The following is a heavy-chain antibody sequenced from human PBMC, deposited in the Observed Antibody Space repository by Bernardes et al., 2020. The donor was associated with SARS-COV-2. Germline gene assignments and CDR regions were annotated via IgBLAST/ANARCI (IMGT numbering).Heavy chain of an antibody. CDR3: ARLRADSLGGGFDS. Sequence: SETLSLTCTVSGGSMSSYYWSWIRQPPGKELEWIAYIYYSGSTDYNPSLKSRVTISIDTSKNQFSLKLSSVTAADTAMYYCARLRADSLGGGFDSWGQGTL. V-gene: IGHV4-59*08. CDR2: IYYSGST. CDR1: GGSMSSYY. J-gene: IGHJ4*02. D-gene: IGHD1-26*01.